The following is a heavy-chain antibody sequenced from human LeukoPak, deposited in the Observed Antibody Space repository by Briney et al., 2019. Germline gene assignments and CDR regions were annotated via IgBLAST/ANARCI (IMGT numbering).Heavy chain of an antibody. CDR2: ISSSSSTI. Sequence: GGSLRLSCAASGFTFSSYSMNWVRQAPGKGLEWVSYISSSSSTIYYADSVKGRFTISRDNAKNSLYLQMNSLRAEDTAVYYCTTEFWEDSDSSGYVYKKKWGQGTLVTVSS. J-gene: IGHJ4*02. D-gene: IGHD3-22*01. CDR1: GFTFSSYS. V-gene: IGHV3-48*01. CDR3: TTEFWEDSDSSGYVYKKK.